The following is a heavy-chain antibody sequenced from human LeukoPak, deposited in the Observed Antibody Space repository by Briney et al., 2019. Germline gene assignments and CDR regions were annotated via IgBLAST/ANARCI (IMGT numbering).Heavy chain of an antibody. D-gene: IGHD1-26*01. J-gene: IGHJ3*02. CDR1: VYTFINYV. V-gene: IGHV1-18*01. CDR3: ARTVGATGAFDI. CDR2: ISAYTGST. Sequence: AAVTVSFMCSVYTFINYVLNGVRQAPGQGGEGMGWISAYTGSTNYAQKPQGRVTMPTAPSTSTAYMDLRSLRSDDTAVYYCARTVGATGAFDIWGQGTMVIVSS.